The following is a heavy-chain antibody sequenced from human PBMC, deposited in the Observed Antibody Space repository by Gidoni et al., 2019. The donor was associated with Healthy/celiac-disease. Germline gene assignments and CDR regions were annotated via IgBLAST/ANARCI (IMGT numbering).Heavy chain of an antibody. Sequence: QLQLQESGPGLVKPSETLSLTCTVSGGSISSSSYYWGWIRPPPGKVLEWIGSIYYSGSTSYYPSLKSRVTISVDTSKNQFSLKLSSVTAADTAVYYCARHGAAAGTYYYGMDVWGQGTTVTVSS. CDR3: ARHGAAAGTYYYGMDV. D-gene: IGHD6-13*01. J-gene: IGHJ6*02. V-gene: IGHV4-39*01. CDR1: GGSISSSSYY. CDR2: IYYSGST.